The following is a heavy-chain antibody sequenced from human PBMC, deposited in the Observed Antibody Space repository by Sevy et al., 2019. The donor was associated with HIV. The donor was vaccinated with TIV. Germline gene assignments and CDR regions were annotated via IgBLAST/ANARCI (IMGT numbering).Heavy chain of an antibody. J-gene: IGHJ6*02. CDR3: ARVVAGTGYYYYGMDV. D-gene: IGHD6-19*01. CDR2: INPNSGGT. V-gene: IGHV1-2*06. CDR1: GYTFTGYY. Sequence: ASVKVSCKASGYTFTGYYMDWVRQAPGQGLEWMGRINPNSGGTNYAQKFQGRVTMTRDTSISTAYMELSRLRSDDTAVSYCARVVAGTGYYYYGMDVWGQGTTVTVSS.